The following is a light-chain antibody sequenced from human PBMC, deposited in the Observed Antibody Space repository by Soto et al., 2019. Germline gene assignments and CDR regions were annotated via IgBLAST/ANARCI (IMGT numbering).Light chain of an antibody. Sequence: DVVMTQSPLSLPVTLGQPASISCRSSQSLAYSDGNTYLNWFQQRPGQSPRRLIYKVSNRDSGVPDRCSGSGSGTDFTLKISRVEAEDVGVYYCMQGTHWPPYTLGQGTKLEIK. V-gene: IGKV2-30*01. CDR2: KVS. CDR1: QSLAYSDGNTY. J-gene: IGKJ2*01. CDR3: MQGTHWPPYT.